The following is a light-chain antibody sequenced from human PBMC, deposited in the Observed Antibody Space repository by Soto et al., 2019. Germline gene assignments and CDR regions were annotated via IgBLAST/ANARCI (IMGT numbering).Light chain of an antibody. CDR1: SSNIGAGYD. CDR3: QSYDSSLSGWV. Sequence: QPVLTQPPSVSGAPGQRVTISCTGRSSNIGAGYDVHWYQQLPGTAPKRLIYDNSNRPSGVPDRFSGSKSGTSASLAITGLQAEDEADYYCQSYDSSLSGWVFGGGTKLTVL. J-gene: IGLJ3*02. V-gene: IGLV1-40*01. CDR2: DNS.